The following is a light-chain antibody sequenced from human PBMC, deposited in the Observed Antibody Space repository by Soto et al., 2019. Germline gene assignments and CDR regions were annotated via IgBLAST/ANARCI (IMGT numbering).Light chain of an antibody. V-gene: IGKV3-15*01. CDR2: AAS. CDR1: QRVSNH. CDR3: HQYNNWPWT. J-gene: IGKJ1*01. Sequence: VMTQSPVTLSVSPGDTATLSCRASQRVSNHFAWYQQKPGQAPRLLIYAASTRAAGVPVRFSGSGSETEFTLTIRSLQSEDFALYYCHQYNNWPWTFGQGTKVDNK.